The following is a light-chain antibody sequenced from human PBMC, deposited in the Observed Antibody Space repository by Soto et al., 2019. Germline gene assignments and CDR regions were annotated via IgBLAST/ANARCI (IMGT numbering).Light chain of an antibody. CDR3: CSYGVRTTYV. V-gene: IGLV2-14*01. Sequence: QSALTQPASVSGSPGQSITISCTGTSSDVGDYNYVSWYQQHPGKAPKLMISEVSNRPSGVSNRFSGSKSGNTASLTISGLQAEDEADYYCCSYGVRTTYVFGPGTKLTVL. J-gene: IGLJ1*01. CDR2: EVS. CDR1: SSDVGDYNY.